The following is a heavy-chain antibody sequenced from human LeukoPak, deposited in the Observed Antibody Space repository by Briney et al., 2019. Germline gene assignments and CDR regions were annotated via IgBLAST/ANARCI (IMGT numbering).Heavy chain of an antibody. CDR3: AIDSVLYDFWSGYSERWAGYYYYMDV. D-gene: IGHD3-3*01. V-gene: IGHV1-2*02. CDR2: INPNSGGT. Sequence: ASVKVSCKASGYTFTGYYMNWVRQAPGQGLEWMGWINPNSGGTKYAQKFQGRVTMTRDTSISTAYMELSRLRSDDTAVYYCAIDSVLYDFWSGYSERWAGYYYYMDVWGKGTTVTVSS. CDR1: GYTFTGYY. J-gene: IGHJ6*03.